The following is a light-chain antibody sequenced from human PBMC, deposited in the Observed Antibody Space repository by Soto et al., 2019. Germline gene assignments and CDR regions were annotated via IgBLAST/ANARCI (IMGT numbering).Light chain of an antibody. CDR2: DAS. J-gene: IGKJ1*01. V-gene: IGKV1-39*01. CDR3: QQSYSTPWS. CDR1: QSISKD. Sequence: IQLTQSPSSLSPSLGDTVTITCRASQSISKDLNWYQQKPGEAPMLLIYDASTLQGGVPSRFSGAVSGTDFTLTISNLQPEDFATYFCQQSYSTPWSFGLGTEVDIK.